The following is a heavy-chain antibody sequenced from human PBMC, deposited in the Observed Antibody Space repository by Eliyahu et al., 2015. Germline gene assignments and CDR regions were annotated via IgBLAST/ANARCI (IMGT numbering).Heavy chain of an antibody. V-gene: IGHV1-69*01. Sequence: GLEWMGGIIPIFGTANYAQKFQGRVTITADESTSTAYMELSSLRSEDTAVYYCARAHPLAAAEGVSGWFDPWGQGTLVTVSS. J-gene: IGHJ5*02. CDR2: IIPIFGTA. CDR3: ARAHPLAAAEGVSGWFDP. D-gene: IGHD6-13*01.